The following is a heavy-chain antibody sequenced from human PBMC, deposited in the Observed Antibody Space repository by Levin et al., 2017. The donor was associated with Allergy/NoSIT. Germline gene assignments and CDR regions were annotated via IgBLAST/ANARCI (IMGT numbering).Heavy chain of an antibody. V-gene: IGHV2-5*02. Sequence: SGPTLVKPTQTLTLTCTFSGFSLSTSGVGVGWFRQPPGKALEWLALIYWDDAERYSPSLQSRLTIAKDTSKKQVVLTMTDMDPADTATYYCARRTWQYYGRSGYPLFDPWGQGTLVTVSS. J-gene: IGHJ5*02. CDR2: IYWDDAE. CDR3: ARRTWQYYGRSGYPLFDP. D-gene: IGHD3-22*01. CDR1: GFSLSTSGVG.